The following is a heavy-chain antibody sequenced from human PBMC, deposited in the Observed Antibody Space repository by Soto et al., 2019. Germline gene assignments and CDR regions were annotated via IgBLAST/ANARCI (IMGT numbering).Heavy chain of an antibody. D-gene: IGHD6-13*01. Sequence: NPSETLSLTCTASGGSISSYYWSWIRQPAGKGMEWIGRIHTTDGTNYNPSLKSRVTMSIDTSNNQFSLKLSSLTAADTAVYYCARALSSAAGLYFDFWGQGTLVTVSS. CDR3: ARALSSAAGLYFDF. V-gene: IGHV4-4*07. CDR2: IHTTDGT. J-gene: IGHJ4*02. CDR1: GGSISSYY.